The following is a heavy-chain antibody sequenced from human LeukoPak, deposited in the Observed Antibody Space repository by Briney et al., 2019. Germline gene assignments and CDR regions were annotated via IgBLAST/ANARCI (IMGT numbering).Heavy chain of an antibody. CDR2: ISGSGGST. Sequence: GGSLRLSCAASGFTFSNYAMSWVRQAPGKGLEWVSAISGSGGSTYYADSVKGRFTISRDNSKNTLYLQMNSLRGEDTAVCHCAKGGSSMPGSLAVAGVYYYYYYMDVWGKGTTVTVSS. D-gene: IGHD6-19*01. CDR3: AKGGSSMPGSLAVAGVYYYYYYMDV. V-gene: IGHV3-23*01. J-gene: IGHJ6*03. CDR1: GFTFSNYA.